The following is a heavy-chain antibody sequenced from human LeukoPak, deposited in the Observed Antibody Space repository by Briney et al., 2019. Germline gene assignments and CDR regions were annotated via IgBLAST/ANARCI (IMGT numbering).Heavy chain of an antibody. CDR3: SRGTGTTDY. CDR1: GFNFNSYG. Sequence: GGSLRLSWATSGFNFNSYGFHWVRQAPGKGLEWVAIIWYDGSHISYAASVKGRFTISREKSKSTVYLEMNGLRVEDTAVYYCSRGTGTTDYWGQGILVTVSS. J-gene: IGHJ4*02. CDR2: IWYDGSHI. V-gene: IGHV3-33*01. D-gene: IGHD1-7*01.